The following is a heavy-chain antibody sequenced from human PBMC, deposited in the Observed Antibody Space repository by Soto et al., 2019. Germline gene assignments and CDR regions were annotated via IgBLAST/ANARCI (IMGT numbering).Heavy chain of an antibody. CDR2: IDSSGEK. CDR3: ARRHLAVAVSPWFDP. CDR1: GLSITDSEMG. J-gene: IGHJ5*02. V-gene: IGHV2-26*01. Sequence: QVTLKESGPVLVKPTEPLTLRCTVSGLSITDSEMGVSWIRQPPGQPLEWLAHIDSSGEKSYRTFLKSRLAISKDTSKSQIVLTMTNRDPADTATYYCARRHLAVAVSPWFDPWGQGIPVTVSS.